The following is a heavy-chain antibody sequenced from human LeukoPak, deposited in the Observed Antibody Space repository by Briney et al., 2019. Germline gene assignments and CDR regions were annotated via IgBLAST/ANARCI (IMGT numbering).Heavy chain of an antibody. Sequence: ASVKVSFKASGYTFTGYYMHWVRQAPGQGLEWMGWINPNSGGTNYAQKFQGRVTMTRDTSISTAYMELSRLRSDDTAVYYCARDVVAVAGIPEYFQHWGQGTLVTVSS. CDR1: GYTFTGYY. V-gene: IGHV1-2*02. CDR3: ARDVVAVAGIPEYFQH. J-gene: IGHJ1*01. CDR2: INPNSGGT. D-gene: IGHD6-19*01.